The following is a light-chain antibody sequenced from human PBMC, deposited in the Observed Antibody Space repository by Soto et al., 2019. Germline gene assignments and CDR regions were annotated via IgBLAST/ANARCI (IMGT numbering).Light chain of an antibody. CDR2: EVD. CDR3: SSYAGSNNFVV. V-gene: IGLV2-8*01. CDR1: SSDVGGYNF. Sequence: QSVLTQPPSASGSPGQSVTISCTGTSSDVGGYNFVSWFQQNPGKAPKLMIYEVDERPSGVPDRFSGSKSGNTASLTVSGLQAEDEADYYCSSYAGSNNFVVFGGGTKLTVL. J-gene: IGLJ2*01.